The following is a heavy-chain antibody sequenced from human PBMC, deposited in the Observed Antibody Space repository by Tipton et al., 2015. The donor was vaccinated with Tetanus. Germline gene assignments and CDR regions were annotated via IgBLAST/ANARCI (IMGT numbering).Heavy chain of an antibody. CDR1: GYTFTTYY. Sequence: QLVQSGAEVKEPGASVKVSCKASGYTFTTYYMNWVRQVPGQGLEWMGIISPESGGTNYAQKFQGRVTMTVDTSTSTVYMDLSRLTSEDTAVYYCARYDSSGVTFDYWSQGTLVTVSS. D-gene: IGHD3-22*01. J-gene: IGHJ4*02. CDR2: ISPESGGT. CDR3: ARYDSSGVTFDY. V-gene: IGHV1-46*01.